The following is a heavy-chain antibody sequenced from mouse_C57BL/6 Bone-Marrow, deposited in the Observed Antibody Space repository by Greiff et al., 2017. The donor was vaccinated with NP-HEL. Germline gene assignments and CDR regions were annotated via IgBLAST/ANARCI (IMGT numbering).Heavy chain of an antibody. V-gene: IGHV1-69*01. CDR1: GYTFTSYW. D-gene: IGHD2-4*01. CDR2: IDPSDSYT. CDR3: ARSYYDYEFAY. J-gene: IGHJ3*01. Sequence: QVQLQQPGAELVMPGASVKLSCKASGYTFTSYWMHWVKQRPGQGLEWIGEIDPSDSYTNYNQKFKGKSTLTVDKSSSTAYMQLSSLTSEDSAVYYCARSYYDYEFAYWGQGTLVTVSA.